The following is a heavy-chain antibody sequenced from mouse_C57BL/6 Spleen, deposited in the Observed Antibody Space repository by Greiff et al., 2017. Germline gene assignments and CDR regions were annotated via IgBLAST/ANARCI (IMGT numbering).Heavy chain of an antibody. J-gene: IGHJ4*01. CDR1: GYTFTSYW. CDR2: IDPSDSYT. CDR3: ARKATAQAYYYAMDY. D-gene: IGHD3-2*02. V-gene: IGHV1-50*01. Sequence: QVQLQQPGAELVKPGASVKLSCKASGYTFTSYWMQWVKQRPGQGLEWIGEIDPSDSYTNYNQKFKGKATLTVDTSSSTAYMQLSSLTSEDAAVYYCARKATAQAYYYAMDYWGQGTSVTASS.